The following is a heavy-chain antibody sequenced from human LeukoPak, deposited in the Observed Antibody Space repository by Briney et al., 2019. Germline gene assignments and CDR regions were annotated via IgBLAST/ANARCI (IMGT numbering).Heavy chain of an antibody. CDR2: ISNNGGYT. D-gene: IGHD2-15*01. V-gene: IGHV3-23*01. Sequence: GGSLRLSCAASGFTFTNYAMSWVRQAPGKGLEWVSAISNNGGYTYYADSVQGRFTISRDNSKSTLCLQMNSLRAEDTAVYYCAKRLGYCSDGSCYFPYWGQGTLVTVSS. CDR1: GFTFTNYA. CDR3: AKRLGYCSDGSCYFPY. J-gene: IGHJ4*02.